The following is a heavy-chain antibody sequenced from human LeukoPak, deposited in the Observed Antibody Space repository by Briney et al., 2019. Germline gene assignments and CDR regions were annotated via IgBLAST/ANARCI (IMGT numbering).Heavy chain of an antibody. D-gene: IGHD3-3*01. CDR2: IVVGSGNT. J-gene: IGHJ4*02. Sequence: SVKVSCKASGFTFTSSVMQWVRQARGQRLEWIGWIVVGSGNTNYAQKFQESVTITRDMSTSTAYMELSSLRSEDTAVYYCAVRDYDFWRGYHSWGQGTLVTVSS. CDR3: AVRDYDFWRGYHS. V-gene: IGHV1-58*02. CDR1: GFTFTSSV.